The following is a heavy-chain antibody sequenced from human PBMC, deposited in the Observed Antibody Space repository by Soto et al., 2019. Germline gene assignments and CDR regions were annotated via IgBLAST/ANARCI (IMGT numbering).Heavy chain of an antibody. V-gene: IGHV1-18*01. D-gene: IGHD3-22*01. CDR3: ARNLQYDSSGYPALSGSDY. CDR2: ISAYNGNT. CDR1: GYTFTIYG. J-gene: IGHJ4*02. Sequence: ASVKVSCKASGYTFTIYGISWVLQAPGQGLEWMGWISAYNGNTNYAQKLQGRVTMTTDTSTSTAYMELRSLRSDDTAVYYCARNLQYDSSGYPALSGSDYWGQGTLVTVS.